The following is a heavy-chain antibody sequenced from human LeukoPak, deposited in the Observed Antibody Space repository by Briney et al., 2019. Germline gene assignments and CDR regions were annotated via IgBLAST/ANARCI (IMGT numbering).Heavy chain of an antibody. D-gene: IGHD3-22*01. V-gene: IGHV4-39*01. J-gene: IGHJ3*02. CDR3: ARRGWDSSGYYYAHDAFDI. CDR1: GGSISSSSYY. Sequence: SEILSLTCTVSGGSISSSSYYWGWIRQPPGKGLEWIGSIYYSGSTYYNPSLKSRVTISVDTSKNQFSLKLSSVTAADMAVYYCARRGWDSSGYYYAHDAFDIWGQGTMVTVSS. CDR2: IYYSGST.